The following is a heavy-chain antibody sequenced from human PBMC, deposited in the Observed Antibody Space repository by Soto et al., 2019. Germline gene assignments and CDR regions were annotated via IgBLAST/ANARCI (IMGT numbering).Heavy chain of an antibody. CDR2: INPFFDTP. CDR3: AREVVTETPLGYFDY. V-gene: IGHV1-69*06. CDR1: GGTFSNDA. J-gene: IGHJ4*01. D-gene: IGHD2-21*02. Sequence: SSVKVSCEASGGTFSNDAVSWLRQAPGQGLEWMGGINPFFDTPNYAQRFQGRVTITADTSTSTVYMELRGLRSEDTAIYHCAREVVTETPLGYFDYWGQ.